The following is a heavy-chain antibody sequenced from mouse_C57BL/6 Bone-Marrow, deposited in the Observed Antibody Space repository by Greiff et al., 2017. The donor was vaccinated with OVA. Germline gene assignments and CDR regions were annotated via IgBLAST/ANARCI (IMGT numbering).Heavy chain of an antibody. Sequence: QVQLQQSGAELARPGASVKLSCKASGYTFTSYGISWVKQRTGQGLEWIGEIYPRSGNTYYNEKFKGKATLTADKSSSTAYMELRSLTSEDSAVYFCAREGYYGSSSYYFDYWGQGTTLTVSS. CDR2: IYPRSGNT. CDR1: GYTFTSYG. CDR3: AREGYYGSSSYYFDY. D-gene: IGHD1-1*01. J-gene: IGHJ2*01. V-gene: IGHV1-81*01.